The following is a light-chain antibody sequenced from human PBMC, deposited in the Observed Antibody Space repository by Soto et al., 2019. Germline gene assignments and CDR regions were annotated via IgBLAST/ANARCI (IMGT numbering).Light chain of an antibody. V-gene: IGKV1-39*01. Sequence: DIQMTQSPSTLSGSVGDRVTITCRASQTISSWLAWYQQKPGKAPKLLLYAASSLQSGVPSRFSGSGSGTDFTLTISSLQPEDFATYYCQQSYSTLRRTFGQGTKVDIK. J-gene: IGKJ1*01. CDR3: QQSYSTLRRT. CDR1: QTISSW. CDR2: AAS.